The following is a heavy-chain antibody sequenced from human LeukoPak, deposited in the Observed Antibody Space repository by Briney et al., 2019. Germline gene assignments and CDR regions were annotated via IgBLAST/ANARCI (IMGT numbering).Heavy chain of an antibody. D-gene: IGHD3-3*01. Sequence: SETLSLTCTVSGGSISSSSYYWGWIRQPPGKGLEWIGSIYYSGSTYYNPSLKSRVTISVDTSKNQFSLKLSSVTAADTAVYYCARVAGYDLWSGYYTTPLFDYWGQGTLVTVSS. V-gene: IGHV4-39*07. CDR3: ARVAGYDLWSGYYTTPLFDY. CDR2: IYYSGST. CDR1: GGSISSSSYY. J-gene: IGHJ4*02.